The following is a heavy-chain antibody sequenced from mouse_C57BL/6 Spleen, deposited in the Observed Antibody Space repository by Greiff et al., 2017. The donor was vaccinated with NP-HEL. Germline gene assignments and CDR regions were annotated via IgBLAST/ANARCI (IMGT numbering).Heavy chain of an antibody. V-gene: IGHV1-82*01. Sequence: VKLMESGPELVKPGASVKISCKASGYAFSSSWMNWVKQRPGKGLEWIGRIYPGDGDTNYNGKFKGKATLTADKSSSTAYMQLSSLTSEDSAVYFCARKGNYFYAMDYWGQGTSVTVSS. CDR2: IYPGDGDT. J-gene: IGHJ4*01. D-gene: IGHD2-1*01. CDR1: GYAFSSSW. CDR3: ARKGNYFYAMDY.